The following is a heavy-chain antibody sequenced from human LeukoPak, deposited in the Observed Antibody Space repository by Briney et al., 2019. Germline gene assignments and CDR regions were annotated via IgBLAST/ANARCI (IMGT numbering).Heavy chain of an antibody. J-gene: IGHJ3*02. CDR2: IHPDDSDI. D-gene: IGHD6-13*01. CDR3: ARRPSTWWAFDI. CDR1: GYGFATYW. V-gene: IGHV5-51*01. Sequence: GESLKISCKGSGYGFATYWIGWVRQMPGKGLEWMGIIHPDDSDIRYSPSYQGQVTISTDKSISTAYLQWSSLKASDTAMYYCARRPSTWWAFDIWGQGTMVTVSS.